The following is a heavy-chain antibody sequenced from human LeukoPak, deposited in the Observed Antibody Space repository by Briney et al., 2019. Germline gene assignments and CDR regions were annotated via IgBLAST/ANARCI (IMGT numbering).Heavy chain of an antibody. D-gene: IGHD6-19*01. Sequence: PGGSLRLSCAASGFTFSSYAMSWVRQAPGKGLEWVSAISGSGGSTYYADSVKGRFTISRDNSKNTLYLLMNSLRAEDTAVYYCAKATFRAVAGPYYFDYWGQGTLVTVSS. J-gene: IGHJ4*02. V-gene: IGHV3-23*01. CDR1: GFTFSSYA. CDR2: ISGSGGST. CDR3: AKATFRAVAGPYYFDY.